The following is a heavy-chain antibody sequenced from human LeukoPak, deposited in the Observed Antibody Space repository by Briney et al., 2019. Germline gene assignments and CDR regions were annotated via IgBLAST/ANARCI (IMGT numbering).Heavy chain of an antibody. CDR1: GGSISSYY. CDR2: IYYSGST. J-gene: IGHJ4*02. V-gene: IGHV4-59*08. Sequence: SETLPLTCTVSGGSISSYYWSWIRQPPGKGLEWIGYIYYSGSTNYNPSLKGRVTISEDTSKNQFSLSLNSVTAADTAVYYCARGPIVAVTSATFDYWGQGTLVIVSS. CDR3: ARGPIVAVTSATFDY. D-gene: IGHD4-23*01.